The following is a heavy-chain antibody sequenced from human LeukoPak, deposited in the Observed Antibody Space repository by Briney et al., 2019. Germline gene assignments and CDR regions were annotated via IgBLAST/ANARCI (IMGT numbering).Heavy chain of an antibody. Sequence: GGSLRLSCAASGFTFSGPAMHWVRQASGKGLEWIGRIRSKANSYATAYAASVKGRFTISRDDSKNMAYLQMNSLKTEDTAVYYCAAGVREPVTWWDYWGQGTLVTVSS. CDR1: GFTFSGPA. D-gene: IGHD2-15*01. J-gene: IGHJ4*02. V-gene: IGHV3-73*01. CDR2: IRSKANSYAT. CDR3: AAGVREPVTWWDY.